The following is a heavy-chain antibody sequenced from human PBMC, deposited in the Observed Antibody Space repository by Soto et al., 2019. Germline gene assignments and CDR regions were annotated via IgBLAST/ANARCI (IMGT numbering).Heavy chain of an antibody. CDR3: AREGENSGEIDF. CDR2: INPKRGGT. V-gene: IGHV1-2*02. CDR1: GYTFTGYY. Sequence: VKVSCKASGYTFTGYYFHWVRQAPGQGLESMGWINPKRGGTNYAQKFQGRVTMSTDTSTNTGYMELSSLRSDDTAVYYCAREGENSGEIDFWGQGTLVTVSS. J-gene: IGHJ4*02. D-gene: IGHD1-26*01.